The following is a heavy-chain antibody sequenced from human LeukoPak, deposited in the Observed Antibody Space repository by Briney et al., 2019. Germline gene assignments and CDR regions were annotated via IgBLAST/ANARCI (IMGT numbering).Heavy chain of an antibody. Sequence: GRSLRLSCAASGFTFSSYGMHWVRQAPGKGLEWVAVIYYDGNNKFYADSVKGRFTISRDNSKNTLYLQMNSLRAEDTAVYYCARDAYYYGSGSYVDYWGQGTLVTASS. V-gene: IGHV3-33*01. CDR1: GFTFSSYG. CDR2: IYYDGNNK. J-gene: IGHJ4*02. CDR3: ARDAYYYGSGSYVDY. D-gene: IGHD3-10*01.